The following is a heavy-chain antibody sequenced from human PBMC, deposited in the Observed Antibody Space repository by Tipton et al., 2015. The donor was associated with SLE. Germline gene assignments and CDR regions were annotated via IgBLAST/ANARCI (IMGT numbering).Heavy chain of an antibody. V-gene: IGHV4-34*01. J-gene: IGHJ4*02. Sequence: TLSLTCAVYGGSFSGYYWSWIRQPPGKGLEWIGEIYYSGSTNYNPSLKSRVTISVDTSKNQFSLKLSSVTAADTAVYYCARGGDYDSSGYFDYWGQGTLVTVSS. CDR1: GGSFSGYY. CDR2: IYYSGST. CDR3: ARGGDYDSSGYFDY. D-gene: IGHD3-22*01.